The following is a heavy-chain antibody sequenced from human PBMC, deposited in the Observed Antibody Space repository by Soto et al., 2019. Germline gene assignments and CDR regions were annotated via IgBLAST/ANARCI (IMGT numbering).Heavy chain of an antibody. CDR3: ARDTSGSYYYYGMDV. J-gene: IGHJ6*02. D-gene: IGHD3-10*01. CDR2: IYYSAST. Sequence: PSETLSPTCTVSGGSVSSSRYYWNWIRQPPGKGLEWIGYIYYSASTSYNPSLKSRVTISVDTSKNQFSLKVSSVTAADTAVYYCARDTSGSYYYYGMDVWGQGTTVTVSS. CDR1: GGSVSSSRYY. V-gene: IGHV4-61*01.